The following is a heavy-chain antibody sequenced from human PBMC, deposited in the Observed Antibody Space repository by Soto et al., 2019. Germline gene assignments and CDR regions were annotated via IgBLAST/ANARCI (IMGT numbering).Heavy chain of an antibody. CDR1: GYTFTSYD. V-gene: IGHV1-8*01. CDR2: MNPNSGNT. Sequence: QVQLVQSGAEVKKPGASVKVSCKASGYTFTSYDINWVRQATGQGLEWMGWMNPNSGNTGYAQKFQGRVTMTRNTSISTDYMELRSLRTEDTAVYYCARDDSSGYHPVDWGQGTLVTVSS. D-gene: IGHD3-22*01. CDR3: ARDDSSGYHPVD. J-gene: IGHJ4*02.